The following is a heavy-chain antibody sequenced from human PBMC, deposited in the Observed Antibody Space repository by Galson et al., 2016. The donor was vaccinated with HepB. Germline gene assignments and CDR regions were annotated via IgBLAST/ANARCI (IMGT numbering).Heavy chain of an antibody. CDR2: IKNDGSQK. Sequence: SLRLSCAASGFNFSNYWMSWVRQAPGKGLEWVANIKNDGSQKYYVDSVKGRSTISRDNGKNSLYLQMGSLRAEDTAVYYCARGDCSSSTCYVIWFDPWGQGTLVTVSS. J-gene: IGHJ5*02. CDR1: GFNFSNYW. CDR3: ARGDCSSSTCYVIWFDP. D-gene: IGHD2-2*01. V-gene: IGHV3-7*01.